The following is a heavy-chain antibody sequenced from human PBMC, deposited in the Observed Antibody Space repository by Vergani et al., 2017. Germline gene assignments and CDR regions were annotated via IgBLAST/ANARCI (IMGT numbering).Heavy chain of an antibody. J-gene: IGHJ4*02. CDR3: ARLYGHDSSGSKYFDY. CDR2: IHPAYSDT. CDR1: GYSFTNYW. Sequence: EVPLVQSGAEVKKPGESLKISCQISGYSFTNYWIGWVRQMPGKGLEWMGIIHPAYSDTRYSPSFQGQVTISVDKSISTAYLQRSSLRDSDSGMYYCARLYGHDSSGSKYFDYWGQGTLVTVSS. D-gene: IGHD3-22*01. V-gene: IGHV5-51*01.